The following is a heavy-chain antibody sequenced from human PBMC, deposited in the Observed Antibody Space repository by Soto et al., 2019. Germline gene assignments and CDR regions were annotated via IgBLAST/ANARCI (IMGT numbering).Heavy chain of an antibody. CDR2: LSVYNGKT. J-gene: IGHJ5*02. CDR3: ARVVGARRHWVEP. CDR1: GYTFTSYG. D-gene: IGHD1-26*01. V-gene: IGHV1-18*01. Sequence: QVQLVQSGAEVKKPGASVKVSCKASGYTFTSYGISWVRQAPGQGLEWMGRLSVYNGKTNYAQKHQGRVTMTTDTCTSSAYMEQRSMISDDTAVNYCARVVGARRHWVEPRGQATVVTVSS.